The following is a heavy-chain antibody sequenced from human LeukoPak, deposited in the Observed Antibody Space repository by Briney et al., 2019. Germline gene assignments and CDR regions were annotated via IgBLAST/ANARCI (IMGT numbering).Heavy chain of an antibody. Sequence: ASVKVSCKASGSTFSSYAISWVRQAPGQGLEWMGGIIPIFGRANYAQKFQGRVTITTDESTSTAYMELSSLRSEDTAVYYCARVATTYYYDSSGYYFDYWGQGTLVTVSS. V-gene: IGHV1-69*05. D-gene: IGHD3-22*01. CDR2: IIPIFGRA. J-gene: IGHJ4*02. CDR3: ARVATTYYYDSSGYYFDY. CDR1: GSTFSSYA.